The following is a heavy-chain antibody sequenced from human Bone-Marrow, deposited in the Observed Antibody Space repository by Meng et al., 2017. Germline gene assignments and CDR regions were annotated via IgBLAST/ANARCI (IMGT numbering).Heavy chain of an antibody. CDR1: GFTFSSYW. V-gene: IGHV3-74*01. CDR2: INSDGSST. J-gene: IGHJ6*02. CDR3: AKERYYGMDV. Sequence: GESLKISCAASGFTFSSYWMHWVRQAPGKGLVWVSRINSDGSSTSYADSVKGRFTISRDNAKNSLYLQMNSLRAEDTALYYCAKERYYGMDVWGQGTTVTVSS.